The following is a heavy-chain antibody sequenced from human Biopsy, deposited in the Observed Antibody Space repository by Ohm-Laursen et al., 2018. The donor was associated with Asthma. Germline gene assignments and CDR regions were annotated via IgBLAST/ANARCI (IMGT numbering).Heavy chain of an antibody. CDR1: GFTVSRDH. J-gene: IGHJ4*02. CDR2: IYSGGTS. CDR3: ARGDSSGWSHYYFDY. D-gene: IGHD6-19*01. V-gene: IGHV3-53*01. Sequence: LSLTCAASGFTVSRDHMFWVRQAPGKGLEWVSVIYSGGTSHTADSVRGRFTTSRDFSKNTLHLQMHSLRVEDTAVYYCARGDSSGWSHYYFDYWGQGTLVTVSS.